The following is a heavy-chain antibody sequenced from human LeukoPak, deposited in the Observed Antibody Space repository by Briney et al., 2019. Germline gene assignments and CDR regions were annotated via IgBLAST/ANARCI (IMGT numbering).Heavy chain of an antibody. V-gene: IGHV3-9*03. D-gene: IGHD3-22*01. CDR1: GFTFDDYA. J-gene: IGHJ4*02. CDR3: AKGSSGYYDYPFDY. CDR2: ISWNSGSI. Sequence: GGSLRLSCAASGFTFDDYAMHWVRQAPGKGLEWVSSISWNSGSIGYADSVKGRFTISRDNAKNSLYLQMNSLRAEDMALYYCAKGSSGYYDYPFDYWGQGTLVTVSS.